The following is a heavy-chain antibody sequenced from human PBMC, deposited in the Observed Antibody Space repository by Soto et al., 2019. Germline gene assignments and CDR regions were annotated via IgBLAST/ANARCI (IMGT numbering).Heavy chain of an antibody. D-gene: IGHD6-6*01. CDR2: MNPNSGDT. Sequence: ASVKVSCKASGYTFASYDINWVRQATGQGLEWMGWMNPNSGDTNYVQKFQGWVTMTRDTSISTAYMELSRLRSDDTAVYYCARVYSSSGAFDIWGQGTMVTVSS. CDR3: ARVYSSSGAFDI. CDR1: GYTFASYD. V-gene: IGHV1-2*04. J-gene: IGHJ3*02.